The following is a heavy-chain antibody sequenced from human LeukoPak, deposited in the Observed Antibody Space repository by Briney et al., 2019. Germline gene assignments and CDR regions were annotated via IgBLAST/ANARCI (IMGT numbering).Heavy chain of an antibody. D-gene: IGHD2-2*03. CDR3: ARDGSD. CDR1: GFTFNSYV. J-gene: IGHJ4*02. V-gene: IGHV3-30*04. CDR2: ISYDGRNK. Sequence: GRSLRLSCAASGFTFNSYVMHWVRQAPGKGLEWVSVISYDGRNKDYADSVKGRFTISRDNSRNTLYLQMNSLRAEDTAVYYCARDGSDWGQGTLVTVSS.